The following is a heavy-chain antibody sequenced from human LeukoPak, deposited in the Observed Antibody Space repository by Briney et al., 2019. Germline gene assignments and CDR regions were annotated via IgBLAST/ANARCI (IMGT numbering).Heavy chain of an antibody. V-gene: IGHV3-33*01. CDR2: IRYDGSNK. D-gene: IGHD5-12*01. J-gene: IGHJ3*02. CDR3: ARDSLSSGYDAFDI. CDR1: GFTFSSYG. Sequence: GGSLRLSCAASGFTFSSYGMHWVRQAPGKGLEWVAVIRYDGSNKYYADSVMGRFTISRDNSKNTLYLQMNSLRAEDTAVYYCARDSLSSGYDAFDIWGQGTMVTVSS.